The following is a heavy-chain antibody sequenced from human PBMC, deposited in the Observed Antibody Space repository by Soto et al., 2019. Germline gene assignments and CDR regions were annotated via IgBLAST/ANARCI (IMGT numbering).Heavy chain of an antibody. V-gene: IGHV4-4*02. CDR3: ARDLSAQGTATGYYYGMDV. CDR1: GGSISSSNW. CDR2: IYHSGST. D-gene: IGHD1-1*01. Sequence: SETLSLTCAVSGGSISSSNWWSWVRQPPGKGLEWIGEIYHSGSTNYNPSLKSRVTISVDKSKNQFSLKLSSVTAADTAVYYCARDLSAQGTATGYYYGMDVWGQGTTVTVSS. J-gene: IGHJ6*02.